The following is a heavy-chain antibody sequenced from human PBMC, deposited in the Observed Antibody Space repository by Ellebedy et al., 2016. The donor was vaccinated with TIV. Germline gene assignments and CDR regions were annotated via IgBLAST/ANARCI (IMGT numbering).Heavy chain of an antibody. D-gene: IGHD3-3*01. V-gene: IGHV1-3*01. Sequence: ASVKVSCKASGYTFTSYAIHWVRQAPGQRLEWMGWINAGSGNTKYSQKFRDRVTITRDTSASTAYMELSSLRSEDTAVYYCAREYDFWGGNAFDIWGQGTMVTVSS. CDR1: GYTFTSYA. CDR3: AREYDFWGGNAFDI. CDR2: INAGSGNT. J-gene: IGHJ3*02.